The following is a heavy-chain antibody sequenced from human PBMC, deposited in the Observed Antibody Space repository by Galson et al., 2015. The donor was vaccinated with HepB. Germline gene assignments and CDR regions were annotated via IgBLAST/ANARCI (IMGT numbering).Heavy chain of an antibody. D-gene: IGHD3/OR15-3a*01. V-gene: IGHV1-69*04. J-gene: IGHJ4*01. CDR2: IIPMVGKA. CDR1: GYTFTNHY. CDR3: ARDFVNLDVSTRPVGFDY. Sequence: SVKVSCKASGYTFTNHYVNWVRQTPGQGLEWMGRIIPMVGKANYAQKFKGRVTITADKSTSTAYMEVSSLRSEDTAVYYCARDFVNLDVSTRPVGFDYWGQGTLVTVSS.